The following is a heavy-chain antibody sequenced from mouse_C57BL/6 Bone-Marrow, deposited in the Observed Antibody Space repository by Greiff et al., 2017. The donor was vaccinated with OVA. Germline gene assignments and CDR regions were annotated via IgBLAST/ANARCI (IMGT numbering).Heavy chain of an antibody. Sequence: VLLQESGAELLKLGASVKLSRKATGSTFTGYWIEWVKQRPGHGLEWICEILPGSGSTNYNEKFKGKAAFTADTSSNTACMPLSNLTTEDSAVNDCATDDYPPLDYWGQGTTLTVSS. V-gene: IGHV1-9*01. CDR3: ATDDYPPLDY. CDR2: ILPGSGST. D-gene: IGHD2-4*01. CDR1: GSTFTGYW. J-gene: IGHJ2*01.